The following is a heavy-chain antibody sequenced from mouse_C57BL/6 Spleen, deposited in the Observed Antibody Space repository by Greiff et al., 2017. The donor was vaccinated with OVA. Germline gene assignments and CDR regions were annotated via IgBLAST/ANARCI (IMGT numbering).Heavy chain of an antibody. V-gene: IGHV2-2*01. CDR1: GFSLTSYG. CDR2: IWSGGST. CDR3: ARGYYDYDGWYFDV. Sequence: VKLMESGPGLVQPSQSLSITCTVSGFSLTSYGVHWVRQSPGKGLEWLGVIWSGGSTDYNAAFISRLSISKDNSKSQVFFKMNSLQADDTAIYYCARGYYDYDGWYFDVWGTGTTVTVSS. D-gene: IGHD2-4*01. J-gene: IGHJ1*03.